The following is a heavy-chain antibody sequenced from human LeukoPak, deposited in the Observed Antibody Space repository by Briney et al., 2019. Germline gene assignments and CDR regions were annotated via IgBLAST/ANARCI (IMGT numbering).Heavy chain of an antibody. V-gene: IGHV4-34*01. J-gene: IGHJ4*02. CDR2: INHSGST. CDR1: GGSFSGYY. CDR3: AAERGGRDGYNYRFDY. Sequence: SETLSLTCAVYGGSFSGYYWSWIRQPPGKGLEWIGEINHSGSTNYNPSLKSRVTISVDTSKNQFSLKLSSVTAADTAVYYCAAERGGRDGYNYRFDYWGQGTLVTVSS. D-gene: IGHD5-12*01.